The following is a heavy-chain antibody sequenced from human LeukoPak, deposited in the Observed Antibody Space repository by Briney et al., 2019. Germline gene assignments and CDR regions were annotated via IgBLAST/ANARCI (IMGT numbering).Heavy chain of an antibody. V-gene: IGHV4-34*01. CDR1: GGSFSGYY. D-gene: IGHD6-19*01. CDR2: INHSGST. J-gene: IGHJ5*02. CDR3: ARGLKQWLVRLVDWFDP. Sequence: SETLSLTCAVYGGSFSGYYWSWIRQPPGKGPEWIGEINHSGSTNYNPSLKSRVTISVDTSKNQFSLKLSSVTAADTAVYYCARGLKQWLVRLVDWFDPWGQGTLVTVSS.